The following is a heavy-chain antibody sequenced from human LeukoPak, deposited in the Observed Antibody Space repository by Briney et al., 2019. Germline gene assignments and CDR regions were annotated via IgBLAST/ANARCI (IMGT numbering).Heavy chain of an antibody. V-gene: IGHV1-2*02. D-gene: IGHD1-14*01. Sequence: ASVKVSCKASGYTFTGYYMHWVRQAPGQGLEWMGWINPNSGGTNYAQKFQGRVTMTRDTSISTAYMELSSLRSEDTAVYYCASLPRTNKPYYGMDVWGQGTTVTVSS. CDR1: GYTFTGYY. CDR2: INPNSGGT. CDR3: ASLPRTNKPYYGMDV. J-gene: IGHJ6*02.